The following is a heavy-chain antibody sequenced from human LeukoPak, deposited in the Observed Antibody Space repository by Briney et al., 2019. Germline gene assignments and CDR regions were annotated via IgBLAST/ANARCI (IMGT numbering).Heavy chain of an antibody. J-gene: IGHJ4*02. Sequence: PGRSLRLSCAASGFTFSSYGMHWVRQAPGKGLEWVAVIWYDGSNKYYADSVKGRFTISRDNSKNTLYLQMNSLRAEDTAVYYCARDLRPNYDFWSGYYTGFDYWGQGTLVTVSS. CDR2: IWYDGSNK. D-gene: IGHD3-3*01. CDR1: GFTFSSYG. CDR3: ARDLRPNYDFWSGYYTGFDY. V-gene: IGHV3-33*01.